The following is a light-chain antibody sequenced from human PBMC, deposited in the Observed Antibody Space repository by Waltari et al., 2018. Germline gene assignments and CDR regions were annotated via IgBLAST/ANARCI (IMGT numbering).Light chain of an antibody. Sequence: QSALTQPASVSGSPGQSITIPCTGTSSDVGGYKYVSWYQQHPDKAPKLMLYDVNNRPSGVSSRVSGSKSGNTASLTISSLQAEDEADYYCSSYTSSTIPVFGTGTKVTVL. J-gene: IGLJ1*01. CDR2: DVN. CDR1: SSDVGGYKY. V-gene: IGLV2-14*03. CDR3: SSYTSSTIPV.